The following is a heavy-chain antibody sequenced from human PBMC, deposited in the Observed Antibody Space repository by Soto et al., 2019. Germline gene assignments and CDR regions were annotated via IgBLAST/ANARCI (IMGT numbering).Heavy chain of an antibody. D-gene: IGHD2-15*01. CDR3: ARDIQSSGGSPPTNYYYYYGMDV. CDR2: ISYDGSNK. J-gene: IGHJ6*02. V-gene: IGHV3-30-3*01. CDR1: GFTFSSYA. Sequence: GGSLRLSCAASGFTFSSYAMHWVRQAPGKGLEWVAAISYDGSNKYYADSVKGRFTISRDNSKNTLYLQMNSLRAEDTAVYYCARDIQSSGGSPPTNYYYYYGMDVWGQGTTVTVSS.